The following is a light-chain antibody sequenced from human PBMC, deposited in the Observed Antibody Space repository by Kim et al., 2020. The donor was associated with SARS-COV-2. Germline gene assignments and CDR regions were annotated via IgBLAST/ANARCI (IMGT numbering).Light chain of an antibody. CDR2: DVT. CDR1: SSDVGIYNY. CDR3: VSYTSSITLV. Sequence: GQSLTISCPGTSSDVGIYNYVSLYQQHPGKAPKLIIYDVTNRPAGVSDRFSGSKSGNTASLTISGLQIDDEADYYCVSYTSSITLVFGGGTQLTVL. J-gene: IGLJ7*01. V-gene: IGLV2-14*03.